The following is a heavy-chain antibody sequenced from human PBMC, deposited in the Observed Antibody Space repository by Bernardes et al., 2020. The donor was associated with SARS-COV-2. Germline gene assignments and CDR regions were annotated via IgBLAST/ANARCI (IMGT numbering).Heavy chain of an antibody. CDR1: GFIFSNYV. V-gene: IGHV3-21*01. Sequence: GGSLRLSCAASGFIFSNYVMSWVRQAPGKGLEWVSGISSSGSHIFYADSVKGRFTISRDNGKDTVYLQMNSLRVDDTARYYCARDVSPFGHNSGDIWGPGTMVTVSS. CDR2: ISSSGSHI. J-gene: IGHJ3*02. D-gene: IGHD2-21*01. CDR3: ARDVSPFGHNSGDI.